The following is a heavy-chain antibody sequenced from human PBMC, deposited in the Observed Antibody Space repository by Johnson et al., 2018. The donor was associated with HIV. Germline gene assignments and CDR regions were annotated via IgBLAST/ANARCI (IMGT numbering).Heavy chain of an antibody. J-gene: IGHJ3*01. D-gene: IGHD3-9*01. CDR1: GFTFSSYW. V-gene: IGHV3-7*01. CDR3: ARAGDYDVLTGSLLRGTFDV. Sequence: VQLVESGGSMVRPGGSLRLSCVVSGFTFSSYWMHWVRQAPGKGLEWVANIKQDGSEKYYVDSVKGRFTISRDNAKNSLYLQMNSLRAGDTGVYYCARAGDYDVLTGSLLRGTFDVWGQGTMVTVSS. CDR2: IKQDGSEK.